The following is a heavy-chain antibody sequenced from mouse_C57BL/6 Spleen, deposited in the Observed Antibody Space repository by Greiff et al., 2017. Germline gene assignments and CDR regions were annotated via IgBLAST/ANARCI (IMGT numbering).Heavy chain of an antibody. J-gene: IGHJ3*01. CDR3: AREYGNYLFAY. CDR1: GYTFTSYW. Sequence: LQQPGAELVKPGASVKLSCKASGYTFTSYWMHWVKQRPGQGLEWIGMIHPNSGSTNYNEKFKSKATLTVDKSSSTAYMQLSSLTSEDSAVYYCAREYGNYLFAYWGQGTLVTVSA. D-gene: IGHD2-10*02. V-gene: IGHV1-64*01. CDR2: IHPNSGST.